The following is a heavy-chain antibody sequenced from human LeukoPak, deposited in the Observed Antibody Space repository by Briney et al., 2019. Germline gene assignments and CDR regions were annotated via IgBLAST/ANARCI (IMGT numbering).Heavy chain of an antibody. J-gene: IGHJ4*02. CDR3: ARPGLLWFGEPPDY. D-gene: IGHD3-10*01. CDR1: GFTFSAYS. V-gene: IGHV3-30-3*01. CDR2: ISYDGSNK. Sequence: GRSLRLSCAASGFTFSAYSMHWVRQAPGKGLEWVAVISYDGSNKNFADSVQGRFTISRDNSKNMLYLQMNSLRTEDTAVYYCARPGLLWFGEPPDYWGQGTLVTVSS.